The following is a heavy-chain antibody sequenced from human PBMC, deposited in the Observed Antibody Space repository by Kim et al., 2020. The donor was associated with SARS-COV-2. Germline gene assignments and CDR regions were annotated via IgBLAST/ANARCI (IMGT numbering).Heavy chain of an antibody. Sequence: GGSLRPSCAASGFTFGDYAMHWVRQAPGKGLEWVSGISWNSGSIAYADSVKGRFTISRDNAKKSLYLQVNSLRAEDTALYYCAKAYCSSTNCYIVYWGQGTLVTVSS. J-gene: IGHJ4*02. CDR2: ISWNSGSI. D-gene: IGHD2-2*02. CDR3: AKAYCSSTNCYIVY. V-gene: IGHV3-9*01. CDR1: GFTFGDYA.